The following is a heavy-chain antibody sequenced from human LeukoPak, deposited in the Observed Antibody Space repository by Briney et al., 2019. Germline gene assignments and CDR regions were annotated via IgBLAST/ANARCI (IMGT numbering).Heavy chain of an antibody. J-gene: IGHJ5*02. CDR3: ATNLPGYSYGYWVA. D-gene: IGHD5-18*01. CDR1: GGSMSNYY. CDR2: MFYTGSG. Sequence: PSETLSLTCTVSGGSMSNYYWNWIRQPPGKGLEWIGYMFYTGSGKYNPSLKSRVAISVDTSKRQISLKLTSVTAADAAVYYCATNLPGYSYGYWVAWGQGTLVTVSS. V-gene: IGHV4-59*01.